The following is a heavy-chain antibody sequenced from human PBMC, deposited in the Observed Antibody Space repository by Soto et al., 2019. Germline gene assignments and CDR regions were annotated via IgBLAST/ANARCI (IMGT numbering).Heavy chain of an antibody. V-gene: IGHV1-2*04. Sequence: ASVKVSCKASGYTFTGYYMHWVRQAPGQGLEWMGWINPNNGGTNYAQKFQGWVTMTTDTSTSTAYMELRSLRSDDTAVYYCARDRGYDFWSGYPTFDYWGQGTLVTVSS. CDR1: GYTFTGYY. CDR3: ARDRGYDFWSGYPTFDY. D-gene: IGHD3-3*01. J-gene: IGHJ4*02. CDR2: INPNNGGT.